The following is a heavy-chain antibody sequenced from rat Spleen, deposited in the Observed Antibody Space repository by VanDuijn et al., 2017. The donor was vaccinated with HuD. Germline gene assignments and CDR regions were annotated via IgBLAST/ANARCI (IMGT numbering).Heavy chain of an antibody. CDR2: IIYDGTRA. CDR1: GFTFSDHA. Sequence: EVQLVESGGRLVQPGNSLKLSCAASGFTFSDHAMAWVRQFPKKGLEWVAIIIYDGTRAFYRDSVQGRFTISRDNAKSTLYLQMDSLTSEDTATYYCATGPRILRLDWFAYWGQGTLVTVSS. J-gene: IGHJ3*01. V-gene: IGHV5S10*01. D-gene: IGHD1-6*01. CDR3: ATGPRILRLDWFAY.